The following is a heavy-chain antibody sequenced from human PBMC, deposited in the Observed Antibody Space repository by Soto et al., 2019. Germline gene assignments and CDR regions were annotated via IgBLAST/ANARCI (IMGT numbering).Heavy chain of an antibody. CDR2: IIPIFGTA. V-gene: IGHV1-69*01. CDR3: ARLPYYYDSSGYYLPYYFDY. Sequence: QVQLVQSGAEVKKPGSSVKVSCKASGGTFSSYAISWVRQAPGQGLEWMGGIIPIFGTANYAQKFQGRVTITADESTSTPYMELSSLRSEDTAVYYCARLPYYYDSSGYYLPYYFDYWGQGTLVTVSS. CDR1: GGTFSSYA. D-gene: IGHD3-22*01. J-gene: IGHJ4*02.